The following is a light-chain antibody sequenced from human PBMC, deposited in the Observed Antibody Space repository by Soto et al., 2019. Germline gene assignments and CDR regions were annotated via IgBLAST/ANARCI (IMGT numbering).Light chain of an antibody. J-gene: IGKJ3*01. Sequence: IQMTQSPTSLSASVGDRVTITCRASQDIRNFVAWSQQKPGKAPKLLIYAASTLQSGVPSRFSGSGSGTDFTLTINSLQPEDVATYSCQKYSSVPVFGPGTKVEIK. CDR2: AAS. CDR1: QDIRNF. V-gene: IGKV1-27*01. CDR3: QKYSSVPV.